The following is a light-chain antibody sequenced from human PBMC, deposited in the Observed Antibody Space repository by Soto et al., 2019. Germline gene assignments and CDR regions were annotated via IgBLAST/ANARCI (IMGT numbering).Light chain of an antibody. CDR2: GVS. V-gene: IGKV3-15*01. CDR3: QQYNNWLS. Sequence: EIVMTHSPATLSVSPGERATLSCRASQSVTSNLAWYQQKPGQAPRLLIYGVSTRATGIPARFSGSGSGTEFTLTISSLQSEDFAVYYCQQYNNWLSFGQGTKLEIK. J-gene: IGKJ2*01. CDR1: QSVTSN.